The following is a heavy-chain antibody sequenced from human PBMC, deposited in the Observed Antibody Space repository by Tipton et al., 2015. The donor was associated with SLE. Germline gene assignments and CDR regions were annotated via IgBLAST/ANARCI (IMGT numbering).Heavy chain of an antibody. J-gene: IGHJ4*02. CDR2: ISGSGGST. CDR1: GFTFSSYG. CDR3: AKVPGVRYFDY. D-gene: IGHD3-10*01. Sequence: SLRLSCAASGFTFSSYGMNWVRQAPGKGLEWVSAISGSGGSTYYADSVKGRFTISRDNSKNTLYLQMNSLRAEDTAVYYCAKVPGVRYFDYWGQGTLVTVSS. V-gene: IGHV3-23*01.